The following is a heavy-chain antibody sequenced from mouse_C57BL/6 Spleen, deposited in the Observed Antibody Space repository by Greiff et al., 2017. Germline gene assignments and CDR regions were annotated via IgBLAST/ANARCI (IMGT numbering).Heavy chain of an antibody. D-gene: IGHD4-1*01. J-gene: IGHJ3*01. CDR3: TRGGNWEASWFAY. V-gene: IGHV1-15*01. CDR1: GYTFTDYE. CDR2: IDPETGGT. Sequence: VKLQQSGAELVRPGASVTLSCKASGYTFTDYEMHWVKQTPVHGLEWIGAIDPETGGTAYNQKFKGKAILTADKSSSTAYMELRSLTSEDSAVYYCTRGGNWEASWFAYWGQGTLVTVSA.